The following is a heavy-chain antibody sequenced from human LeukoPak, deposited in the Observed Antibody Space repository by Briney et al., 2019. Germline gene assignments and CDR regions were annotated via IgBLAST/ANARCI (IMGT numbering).Heavy chain of an antibody. J-gene: IGHJ4*02. Sequence: AETLSLTCTVSGGSISSYYWSWIRQPPGKGLEWIGSIYYSGSTYYNPSLKSRVTISVDTSKNQFSLKLSSVTAADTAVYYCARTVPDYDFDYWGQGTLVTVSS. CDR1: GGSISSYY. V-gene: IGHV4-59*12. D-gene: IGHD3-22*01. CDR3: ARTVPDYDFDY. CDR2: IYYSGST.